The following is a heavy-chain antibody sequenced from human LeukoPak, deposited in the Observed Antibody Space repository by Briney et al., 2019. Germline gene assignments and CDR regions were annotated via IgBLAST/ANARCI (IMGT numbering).Heavy chain of an antibody. CDR1: GYTFTSYA. J-gene: IGHJ4*02. CDR3: ARGPTSGWYRFSDKCYVDY. CDR2: INTNTGNP. V-gene: IGHV7-4-1*02. Sequence: ASVEVSCKASGYTFTSYAMNWVRQAPGQGLERMGWINTNTGNPTYAQGFTVRVVFSLDTSVSTAYLQISSLKAEDTPVYYCARGPTSGWYRFSDKCYVDYWGQGTLVTVSS. D-gene: IGHD6-19*01.